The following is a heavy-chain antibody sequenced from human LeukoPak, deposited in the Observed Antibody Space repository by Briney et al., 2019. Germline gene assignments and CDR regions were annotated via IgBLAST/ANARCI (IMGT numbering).Heavy chain of an antibody. V-gene: IGHV4-4*07. CDR1: GGSISSYY. J-gene: IGHJ6*03. D-gene: IGHD3-10*01. Sequence: SETLSLTCTVSGGSISSYYWSWIRQPAGKGLEWIGRIYTSGSTNYNPSLKSRVTMSVDTSKNQFSLKLSSVTAADTAVYYCARAVGSGSFQTYYYYMDVWGKGTTATISS. CDR2: IYTSGST. CDR3: ARAVGSGSFQTYYYYMDV.